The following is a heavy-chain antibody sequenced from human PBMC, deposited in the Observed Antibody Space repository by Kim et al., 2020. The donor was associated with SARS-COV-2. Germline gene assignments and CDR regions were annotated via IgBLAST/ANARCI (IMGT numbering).Heavy chain of an antibody. V-gene: IGHV4-31*03. J-gene: IGHJ5*02. CDR2: IYYSGST. D-gene: IGHD3-10*01. CDR3: ARDAYGSGFFQANWFDP. Sequence: SETLSLTCTVSGGSISSGGYYWSWIRQHPGKGLEWIGYIYYSGSTYYNPSLKSRVTISVDTSKNQFSLKLSSVTAADTAVYYCARDAYGSGFFQANWFDPWGQGTLVTVSS. CDR1: GGSISSGGYY.